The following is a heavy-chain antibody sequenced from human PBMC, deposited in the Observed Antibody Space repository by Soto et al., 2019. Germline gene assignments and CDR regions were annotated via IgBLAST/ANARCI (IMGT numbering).Heavy chain of an antibody. CDR3: AKKGDGMIAVAEFDY. CDR2: ISGSGGST. Sequence: EVQLLESGGGLVQPRGSLRLSCAASGFTFSSYAMSWVRQAPGKGLEWVSAISGSGGSTYYADSVKGRFTISRDNSKNTLYLQMNSLRAEDTAVYYCAKKGDGMIAVAEFDYWGQGTLVTVSS. D-gene: IGHD3-22*01. V-gene: IGHV3-23*01. J-gene: IGHJ4*02. CDR1: GFTFSSYA.